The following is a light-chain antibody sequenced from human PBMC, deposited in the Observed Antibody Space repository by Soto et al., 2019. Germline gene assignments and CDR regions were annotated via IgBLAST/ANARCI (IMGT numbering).Light chain of an antibody. J-gene: IGLJ2*01. V-gene: IGLV1-47*01. Sequence: QSVLTQPPSASGTPGQRVTISCSGSSSNIGSNYVYWYHQLPGTAPKLVIYRNNQRPSGVPDRISGSKSGTSASLAISGLRSEDEADYYWAAWDDRLSGLVFGRGTKLTGL. CDR2: RNN. CDR3: AAWDDRLSGLV. CDR1: SSNIGSNY.